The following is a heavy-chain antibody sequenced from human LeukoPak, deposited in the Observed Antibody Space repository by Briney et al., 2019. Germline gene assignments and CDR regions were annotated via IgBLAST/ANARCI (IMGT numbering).Heavy chain of an antibody. CDR2: INHSGST. D-gene: IGHD1-26*01. J-gene: IGHJ6*03. V-gene: IGHV4-34*01. Sequence: PSETLSLTCAVYGGSFSGYYWSWIRQPPGKGLEWIGEINHSGSTNYNPSLKSRVTISVDTSKNQFSLKLSSVTAADTAVYYCARGELQGHYYYYYYMDVWGKGTTVTVSS. CDR1: GGSFSGYY. CDR3: ARGELQGHYYYYYYMDV.